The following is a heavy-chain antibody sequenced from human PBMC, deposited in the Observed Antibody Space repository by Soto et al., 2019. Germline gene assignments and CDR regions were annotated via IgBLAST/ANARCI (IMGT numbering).Heavy chain of an antibody. CDR2: IYYSGHT. CDR3: ARGIATTEMDV. J-gene: IGHJ6*02. D-gene: IGHD6-13*01. V-gene: IGHV4-59*01. Sequence: TSETLSFTCTVSGVSISRYYCSWIRQAPGKGLEWIGYIYYSGHTNHNPSLKSRVTISVDTSKNQFSLKLSSVTAADTAVYYCARGIATTEMDVWGQGTTVTVSS. CDR1: GVSISRYY.